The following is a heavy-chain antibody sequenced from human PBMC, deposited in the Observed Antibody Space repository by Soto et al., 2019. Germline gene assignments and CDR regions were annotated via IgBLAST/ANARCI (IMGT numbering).Heavy chain of an antibody. CDR1: GFSLSTSGMC. Sequence: SGPTLVNPTQTLTLTCTFSGFSLSTSGMCVSWIRQPPGKALEWLALIDWDDDKYYSTSLKTRLTISKDTSKNQVVLTMTNMDPVDTATYYCARIHVQSHYASRGGGYFDYWGQGTLVTVSS. CDR3: ARIHVQSHYASRGGGYFDY. J-gene: IGHJ4*02. D-gene: IGHD3-22*01. V-gene: IGHV2-70*01. CDR2: IDWDDDK.